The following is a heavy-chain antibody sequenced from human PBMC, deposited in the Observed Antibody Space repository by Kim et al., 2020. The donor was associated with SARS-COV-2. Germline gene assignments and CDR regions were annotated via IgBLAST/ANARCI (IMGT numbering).Heavy chain of an antibody. V-gene: IGHV4-34*01. CDR1: DGSFSGYY. J-gene: IGHJ2*01. CDR2: FDPTGNT. D-gene: IGHD3-3*01. CDR3: ARAIFGVVSTFSYWYFDV. Sequence: SETLSLTCAVYDGSFSGYYWNWIRQSPGTGLEWIGEFDPTGNTNYNPSLKSRVNISTDTSKMQFSLKLNSVSAADTAVYYCARAIFGVVSTFSYWYFDVWGRGTLVTVSS.